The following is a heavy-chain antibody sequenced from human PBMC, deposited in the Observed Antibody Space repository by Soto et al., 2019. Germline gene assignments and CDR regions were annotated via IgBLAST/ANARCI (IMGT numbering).Heavy chain of an antibody. CDR1: SGSFSGYY. CDR3: ARAPKVSGSSQTRPDF. Sequence: SETLSLTCSIYSGSFSGYYWSWIRQPPGKGLEWIGEISQSGNTNYSPPLKSRVSISIDTSKKQFSLNLASVSAADTAVYYCARAPKVSGSSQTRPDFWGQGTLVTVSS. J-gene: IGHJ4*02. V-gene: IGHV4-34*01. D-gene: IGHD6-6*01. CDR2: ISQSGNT.